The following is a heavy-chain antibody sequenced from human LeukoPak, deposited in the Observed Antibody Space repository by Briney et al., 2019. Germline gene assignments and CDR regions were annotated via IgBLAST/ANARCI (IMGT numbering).Heavy chain of an antibody. Sequence: TPSXTLSLTCTVSGGSISSGSYYWSWIRQPAGKGLEWIGRIYTSGSTNYNPSLNSRVTISVDTSKNQFSLKLSSVTAADTAVYYCAREAGYYYDSSGRRSDYWGQGTLVTVSS. CDR1: GGSISSGSYY. D-gene: IGHD3-22*01. J-gene: IGHJ4*02. V-gene: IGHV4-61*02. CDR2: IYTSGST. CDR3: AREAGYYYDSSGRRSDY.